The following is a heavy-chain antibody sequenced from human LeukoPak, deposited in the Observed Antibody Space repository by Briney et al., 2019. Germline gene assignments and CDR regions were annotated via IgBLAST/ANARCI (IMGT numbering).Heavy chain of an antibody. D-gene: IGHD3-10*01. CDR2: IYYSGST. CDR1: GVSISSSSYY. Sequence: SETLSLTCTVSGVSISSSSYYWGGIRQPPGKGLEWIGSIYYSGSTYYNPSLKSRVTISVDTSKNQFSLKLSSVTAADTAVYYCPRQPPYGSGDFGEGYYFDYWGQGTLVTVSS. CDR3: PRQPPYGSGDFGEGYYFDY. V-gene: IGHV4-39*01. J-gene: IGHJ4*02.